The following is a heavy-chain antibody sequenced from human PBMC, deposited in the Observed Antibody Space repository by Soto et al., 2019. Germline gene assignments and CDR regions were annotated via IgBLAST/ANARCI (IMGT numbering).Heavy chain of an antibody. CDR3: ARASSSWSDNWFDP. V-gene: IGHV4-30-2*01. CDR1: GGSLSSGGYS. Sequence: SETLSLTCAVSGGSLSSGGYSWSWIRQPPGKGLEWIGYIYHSGSTYYNPSLKSRVTISVDRSKNQFSLKLSSVTAADTAVYYCARASSSWSDNWFDPWGQGTLVTVSS. D-gene: IGHD6-13*01. CDR2: IYHSGST. J-gene: IGHJ5*02.